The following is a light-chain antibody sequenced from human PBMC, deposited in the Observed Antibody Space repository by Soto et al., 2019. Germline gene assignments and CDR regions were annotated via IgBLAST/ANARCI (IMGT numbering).Light chain of an antibody. V-gene: IGKV1-12*01. Sequence: DIQMTQSPSSVSASVGDRVTITCRATQVISSWLAWYQTKPGKAPKLLIYATSNLQSGVPSRFSGSGAGTDFTLTITILQPEDFATYYCQQANSFPYTFGQGTKLEIK. CDR2: ATS. CDR1: QVISSW. J-gene: IGKJ2*01. CDR3: QQANSFPYT.